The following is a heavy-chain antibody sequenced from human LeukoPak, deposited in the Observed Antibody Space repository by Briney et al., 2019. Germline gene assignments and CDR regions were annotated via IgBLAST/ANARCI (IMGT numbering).Heavy chain of an antibody. CDR3: ARAHNWRYGTFDY. J-gene: IGHJ4*02. Sequence: GGSLRLSCAASGFTFSSYTMNWVRQAPGKGLEWVSSITSSSSYIYYADSLKGRFTISRDNAKNSLYLQMNSLRVEDTAVYYCARAHNWRYGTFDYWGQGTLVTVSS. CDR2: ITSSSSYI. V-gene: IGHV3-21*01. D-gene: IGHD1-20*01. CDR1: GFTFSSYT.